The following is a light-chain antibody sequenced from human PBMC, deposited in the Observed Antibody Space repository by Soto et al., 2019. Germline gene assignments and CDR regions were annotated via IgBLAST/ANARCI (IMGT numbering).Light chain of an antibody. CDR2: DDS. V-gene: IGLV3-21*02. J-gene: IGLJ3*02. CDR3: QVWDTTSDHWM. CDR1: NIGSRS. Sequence: SYELTQPPSVSGAPRQTATITCGGNNIGSRSVHWYQQKSGQAPVLVVFDDSVRPSGIPERISGYNSGNTATLTISGVEAGDEADDYCQVWDTTSDHWMFGGGTKLTVL.